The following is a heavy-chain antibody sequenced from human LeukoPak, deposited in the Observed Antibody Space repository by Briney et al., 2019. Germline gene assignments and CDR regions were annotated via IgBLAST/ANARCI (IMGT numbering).Heavy chain of an antibody. CDR2: ISWDGGST. D-gene: IGHD6-13*01. CDR3: ARDRGIASRAFDV. CDR1: GFTFDDYT. J-gene: IGHJ3*01. V-gene: IGHV3-43*01. Sequence: GGSLRLSCAASGFTFDDYTMHWVRQAPGKGLEWVSLISWDGGSTYYADSVKGRFTISRDNSKNSLYLQMNSLRTEDTALYYCARDRGIASRAFDVWAQGTMVTVSS.